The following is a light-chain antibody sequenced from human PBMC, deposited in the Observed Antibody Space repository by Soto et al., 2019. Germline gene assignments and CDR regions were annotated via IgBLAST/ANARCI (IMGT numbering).Light chain of an antibody. V-gene: IGLV2-8*01. CDR3: SSYAGSNNYV. Sequence: QSALTQPPSASGSPGQSVTISCTGTSSDVGAYNYLSWYQQHPGKAPKLMIYEVSKRPSGVSDRFSGSKSGNTASLTVSGLQAEDEADYYCSSYAGSNNYVFGTGTKVTVL. J-gene: IGLJ1*01. CDR2: EVS. CDR1: SSDVGAYNY.